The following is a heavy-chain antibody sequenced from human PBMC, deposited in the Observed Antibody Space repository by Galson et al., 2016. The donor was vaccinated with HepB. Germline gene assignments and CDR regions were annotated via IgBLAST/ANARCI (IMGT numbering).Heavy chain of an antibody. V-gene: IGHV3-72*01. CDR1: GFTFSDYY. D-gene: IGHD3-22*01. Sequence: SLRLSCAASGFTFSDYYMDWVRQAPGKGLEWVGRSRDRAHSYTSEYATSVKGRFVISRDESENSLYLQMNSLKTKDTAVYYCARNFYDGRCHYIGYWGQGTLVTVSS. CDR2: SRDRAHSYTS. J-gene: IGHJ4*02. CDR3: ARNFYDGRCHYIGY.